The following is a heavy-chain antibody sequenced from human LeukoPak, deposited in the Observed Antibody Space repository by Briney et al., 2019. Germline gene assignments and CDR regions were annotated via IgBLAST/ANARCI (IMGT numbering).Heavy chain of an antibody. D-gene: IGHD6-13*01. CDR2: IDHTGTT. CDR1: DDSITVYY. J-gene: IGHJ6*03. CDR3: ARGRVSSNTWYSTYYYYFYMDV. V-gene: IGHV4-59*01. Sequence: SETLSLTCTVSDDSITVYYWTWIRQPPGKGLEWIGYIDHTGTTNYNPSLNSRVTISRDTSKNHFSLELSSATAADTAVYFCARGRVSSNTWYSTYYYYFYMDVWGKGTTVTVSS.